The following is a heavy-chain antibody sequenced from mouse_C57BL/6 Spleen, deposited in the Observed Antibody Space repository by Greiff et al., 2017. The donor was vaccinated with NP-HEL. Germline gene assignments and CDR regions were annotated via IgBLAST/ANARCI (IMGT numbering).Heavy chain of an antibody. Sequence: EVKLMESGGGLVKPGGSLKLSCAASGFTFSSYTMSWVRQTPEKRLEWVATISGGGGNTYYPDSVKGRFTISRDNAKNTLYLQMSSLRSEDTALYYCARHHYDYDGYAMDYWGQGTSVTVSS. J-gene: IGHJ4*01. V-gene: IGHV5-9*01. CDR1: GFTFSSYT. D-gene: IGHD2-4*01. CDR3: ARHHYDYDGYAMDY. CDR2: ISGGGGNT.